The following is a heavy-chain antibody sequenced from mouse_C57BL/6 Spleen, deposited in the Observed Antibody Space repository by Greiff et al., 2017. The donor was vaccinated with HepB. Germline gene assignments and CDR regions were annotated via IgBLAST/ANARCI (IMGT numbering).Heavy chain of an antibody. V-gene: IGHV1-15*01. CDR2: IDPETGGT. J-gene: IGHJ4*01. Sequence: VQLQESGAELVRPGASVTLSCKASGYTFTDYEMHWVKQTPVHGLEWIGAIDPETGGTAYNQKFKGKAILTADKSSSTAYMELRSLTSEDSAVYYCSGGNYGSPYAMDYWGQGTSVTVSS. CDR3: SGGNYGSPYAMDY. D-gene: IGHD1-1*01. CDR1: GYTFTDYE.